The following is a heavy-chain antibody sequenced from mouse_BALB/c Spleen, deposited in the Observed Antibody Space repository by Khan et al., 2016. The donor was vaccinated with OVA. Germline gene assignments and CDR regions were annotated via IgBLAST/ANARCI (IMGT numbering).Heavy chain of an antibody. Sequence: QVQLKESGPGLVAPSQSLSITCTVSGFSLTSYGVYWVRQPPGKGLEWLVVIWSDGITTYNSTLKSRLSISKDNSKSQVFLKMNSLQTDDTAMYYCARSDFYAMDYWGQGTSVTVSS. V-gene: IGHV2-6*02. J-gene: IGHJ4*01. CDR2: IWSDGIT. CDR1: GFSLTSYG. CDR3: ARSDFYAMDY.